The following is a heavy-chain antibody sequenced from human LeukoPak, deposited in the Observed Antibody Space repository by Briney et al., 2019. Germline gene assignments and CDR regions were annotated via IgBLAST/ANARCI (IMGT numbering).Heavy chain of an antibody. D-gene: IGHD7-27*01. J-gene: IGHJ4*02. CDR1: GFTFNIFW. CDR3: ARALGNSTGDY. V-gene: IGHV3-7*04. Sequence: GGSLRLSCAASGFTFNIFWMSWVRQAPGKGLEWVANVKHDGSEEYYGDSVRGRFTISRDNAKNSLILQMNSLRGEDTAVYYCARALGNSTGDYWGQGTLVTVSS. CDR2: VKHDGSEE.